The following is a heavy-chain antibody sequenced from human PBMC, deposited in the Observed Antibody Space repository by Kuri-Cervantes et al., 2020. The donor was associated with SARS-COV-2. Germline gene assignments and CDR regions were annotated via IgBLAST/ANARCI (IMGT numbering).Heavy chain of an antibody. CDR1: GFTFSSYW. CDR3: ARVYVQQLIFHYYYYMDV. V-gene: IGHV3-7*01. D-gene: IGHD6-13*01. J-gene: IGHJ6*03. Sequence: GGSLRLSCAASGFTFSSYWMSWVRQAPGKGLGWVANIKQDGSEKYYVASVKGRLTISRDNAKNSLYLQMNSLRAEDTAVYYCARVYVQQLIFHYYYYMDVWGKGTTVTASS. CDR2: IKQDGSEK.